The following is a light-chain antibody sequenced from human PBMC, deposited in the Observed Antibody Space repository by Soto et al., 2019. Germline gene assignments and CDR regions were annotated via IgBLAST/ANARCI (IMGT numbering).Light chain of an antibody. CDR3: QQYNTSPFT. CDR2: GAS. CDR1: SGGSNY. V-gene: IGKV3-20*01. Sequence: EIVWTPPPSTLDSSPGSRGTLYCSGRSGGSNYLAWYQQKPGQAPRLLIYGASSRATGIPDRFSGSGSGADFTLTISRLEPEDFAVYYCQQYNTSPFTFGPGTKVDI. J-gene: IGKJ3*01.